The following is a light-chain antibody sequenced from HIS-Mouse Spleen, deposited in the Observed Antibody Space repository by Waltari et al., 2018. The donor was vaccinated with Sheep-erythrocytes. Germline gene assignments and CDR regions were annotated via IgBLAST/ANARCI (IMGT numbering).Light chain of an antibody. CDR3: QQSYSTPPT. Sequence: DIQMTQSPSSLSASVGDRVTITCRASQSISSYLNWYQQKPGKAPKLLIYAASSLQSGVPSRFSGSGYGTDFTLTISSLRPEDFATYYCQQSYSTPPTFGQGTKLEIK. CDR1: QSISSY. V-gene: IGKV1-39*01. J-gene: IGKJ2*01. CDR2: AAS.